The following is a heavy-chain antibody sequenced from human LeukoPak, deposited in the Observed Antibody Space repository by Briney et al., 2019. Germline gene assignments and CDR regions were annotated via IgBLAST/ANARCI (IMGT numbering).Heavy chain of an antibody. CDR2: IYYTGST. V-gene: IGHV4-59*08. J-gene: IGHJ4*02. D-gene: IGHD6-6*01. Sequence: ASETLSLTCSVSGGSISSLYWSWIRQPPGKGLEWIGYIYYTGSTNYNPSLKSRVTMFVDMSKNQFSLRLSSVTAADTAVEYCARHTAYSSSSPFDYWGQGTLVTVSS. CDR1: GGSISSLY. CDR3: ARHTAYSSSSPFDY.